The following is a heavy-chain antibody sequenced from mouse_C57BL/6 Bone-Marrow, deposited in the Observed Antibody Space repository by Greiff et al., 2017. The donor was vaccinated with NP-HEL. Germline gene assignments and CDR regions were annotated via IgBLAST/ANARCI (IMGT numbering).Heavy chain of an antibody. CDR3: TTAQATFPFAY. CDR1: GFNIKDDY. V-gene: IGHV14-4*01. CDR2: IDPENGDT. J-gene: IGHJ3*01. D-gene: IGHD3-2*02. Sequence: EVKVVESGAELVRPGASVKLSCTASGFNIKDDYMHWVKQRPEQGLEWIGWIDPENGDTEYASKFQGKATITADTSSNTAYLQLSSLTSEDTAVYYCTTAQATFPFAYWGQGTLVTVSA.